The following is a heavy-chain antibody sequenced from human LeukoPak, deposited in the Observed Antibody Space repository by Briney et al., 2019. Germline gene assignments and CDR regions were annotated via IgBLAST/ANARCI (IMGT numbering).Heavy chain of an antibody. J-gene: IGHJ4*02. CDR2: SNSGSSRI. Sequence: GGSLRLSCAASGFIFKSRAMNWVRRAPGKGLEGISDSNSGSSRIFYADSVKGRSTISRDHATNALCLQMDSLRDDDTAVYYCARYGSGSNYKAPFAYWGQGALVTVSS. V-gene: IGHV3-48*02. CDR3: ARYGSGSNYKAPFAY. D-gene: IGHD3-10*01. CDR1: GFIFKSRA.